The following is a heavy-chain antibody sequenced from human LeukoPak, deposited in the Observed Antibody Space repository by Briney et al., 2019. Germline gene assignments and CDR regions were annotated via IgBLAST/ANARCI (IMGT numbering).Heavy chain of an antibody. CDR1: GFTFNDYG. V-gene: IGHV3-20*04. CDR2: INWNGGST. CDR3: ARVGPSSASMTPAYGMDV. D-gene: IGHD2/OR15-2a*01. Sequence: PGGSLRLSCAASGFTFNDYGMSWVRQAPGKGLEWVSGINWNGGSTGYADSVKGRFTISRDNAKNSLYLRMNSLRAEDTALYYCARVGPSSASMTPAYGMDVWGQGTTVTVSS. J-gene: IGHJ6*02.